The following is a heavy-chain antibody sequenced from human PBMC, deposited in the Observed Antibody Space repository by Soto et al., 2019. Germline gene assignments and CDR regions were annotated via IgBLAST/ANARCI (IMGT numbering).Heavy chain of an antibody. CDR2: ISPWKGNT. CDR3: ARDLDPSGSYYTDY. V-gene: IGHV1-18*04. D-gene: IGHD3-10*01. CDR1: GYNFMPYG. Sequence: ASVKVSCKASGYNFMPYGVNWVRQAPGQGLEWMGWISPWKGNTNYAQSFQGRVTMTTDTSTSTAYMELRSLTSDDTAVYYCARDLDPSGSYYTDYWGPGTLVTSPQ. J-gene: IGHJ4*02.